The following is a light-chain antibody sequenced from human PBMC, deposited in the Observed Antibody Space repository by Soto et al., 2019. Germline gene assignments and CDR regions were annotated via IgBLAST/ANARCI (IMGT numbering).Light chain of an antibody. Sequence: QSAPTQPRSVSGSPGQSVTISCTGTSSDVGGYNYVSWYQQHPGKAPKLMIYDVSKRPSGVPDRFSGSKSGNTASLTISGLQAEDEADYYCCSYAGSYTPDVFGTGTKLTVL. CDR2: DVS. J-gene: IGLJ1*01. CDR3: CSYAGSYTPDV. CDR1: SSDVGGYNY. V-gene: IGLV2-11*01.